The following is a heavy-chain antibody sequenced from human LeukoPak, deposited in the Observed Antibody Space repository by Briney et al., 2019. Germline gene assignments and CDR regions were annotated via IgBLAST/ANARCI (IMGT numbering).Heavy chain of an antibody. CDR1: GGSFSGYY. V-gene: IGHV4-34*01. J-gene: IGHJ4*02. Sequence: SETLSLTCAVYGGSFSGYYRSWIRQPPGKGLEWIGEINHSGSTNYNPSLKSRVTISVDTSKNQFSLKLSSVTAADTAVYYCARGSATLVTFDYWGQGTLVTVSS. CDR2: INHSGST. D-gene: IGHD4-23*01. CDR3: ARGSATLVTFDY.